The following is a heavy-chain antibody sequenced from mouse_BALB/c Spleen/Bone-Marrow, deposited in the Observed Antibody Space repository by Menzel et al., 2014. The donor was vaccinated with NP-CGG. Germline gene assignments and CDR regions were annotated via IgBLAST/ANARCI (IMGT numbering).Heavy chain of an antibody. CDR1: GFTFSGYG. Sequence: DVKLQESGGGLVQPGGSLKLSCVASGFTFSGYGMSWVRQTPDKRLELVATINNNGGSTYYPDSVKGQFTISRDNAKNTLYLQMSSLKSEDTAMYYCARVYGWYFDVWGAGTTVTVSS. J-gene: IGHJ1*01. CDR3: ARVYGWYFDV. D-gene: IGHD1-1*01. V-gene: IGHV5-6-3*01. CDR2: INNNGGST.